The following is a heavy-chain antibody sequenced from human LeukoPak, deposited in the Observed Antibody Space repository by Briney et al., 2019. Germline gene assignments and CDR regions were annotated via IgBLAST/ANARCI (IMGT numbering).Heavy chain of an antibody. Sequence: PGGSLRLSCAASGFTFSSYAMSWVRQAPGKGLEWVSAISGSGGSTYYADSVKGRFTISRDNAKNSLYLQMNSLRAEDTAVYYCARFTYYDFWSGSFWFDPWGQGTLVTVSS. CDR3: ARFTYYDFWSGSFWFDP. D-gene: IGHD3-3*01. CDR2: ISGSGGST. V-gene: IGHV3-23*01. J-gene: IGHJ5*02. CDR1: GFTFSSYA.